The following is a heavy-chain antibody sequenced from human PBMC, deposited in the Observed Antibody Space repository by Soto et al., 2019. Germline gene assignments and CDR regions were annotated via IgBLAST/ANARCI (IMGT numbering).Heavy chain of an antibody. CDR3: ARVWGYSYGLASDI. J-gene: IGHJ3*02. CDR1: GGSFSGYY. D-gene: IGHD5-18*01. Sequence: SETLSLTCAVYGGSFSGYYWSWIRQPPGKGLEWIGEINHSGSTNYNPSLKSRVTISVDRSKNQFSLKLSSVTAADTAVYYCARVWGYSYGLASDIWGQGTMVTVSS. V-gene: IGHV4-34*01. CDR2: INHSGST.